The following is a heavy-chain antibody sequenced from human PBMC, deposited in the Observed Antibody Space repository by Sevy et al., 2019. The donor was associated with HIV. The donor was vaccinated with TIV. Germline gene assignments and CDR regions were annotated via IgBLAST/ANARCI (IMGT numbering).Heavy chain of an antibody. Sequence: GGSLRLSCAASGFSVSSNYMSWVRQAPGKGPEWVSVIHSGGKISYADSVQGRFTISRDNSKNTLYLQMKSLRAEETAVYYCAREDIVLGEDNYYGIDVWGQGTTVTVSS. CDR3: AREDIVLGEDNYYGIDV. J-gene: IGHJ6*02. V-gene: IGHV3-53*01. D-gene: IGHD2-15*01. CDR2: IHSGGKI. CDR1: GFSVSSNY.